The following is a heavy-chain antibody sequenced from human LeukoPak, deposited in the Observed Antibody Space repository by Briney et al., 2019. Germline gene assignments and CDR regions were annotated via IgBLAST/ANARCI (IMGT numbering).Heavy chain of an antibody. CDR3: ARSGKGHDFWSGYYYFDY. D-gene: IGHD3-3*01. V-gene: IGHV4-39*07. CDR2: IYYSGST. J-gene: IGHJ4*02. Sequence: SETLSLTCTVSGGSISSSSYYWGWIRQPPGKGLEWIGSIYYSGSTYYNPSLKSRVTISVDTSKNQFSLKLSSVTAADKAVYYCARSGKGHDFWSGYYYFDYWGQGTLVTVSS. CDR1: GGSISSSSYY.